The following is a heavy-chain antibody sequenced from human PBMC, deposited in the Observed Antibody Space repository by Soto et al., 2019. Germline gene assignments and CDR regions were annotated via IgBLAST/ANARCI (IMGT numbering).Heavy chain of an antibody. D-gene: IGHD6-13*01. Sequence: ASVKVSCKASGYTFTSYAMHWVRQAPGQRLEWMGWISAYNGNTNYAQKLQGRVTMTTDTSTSTAYMELRSLRSDDTAVYYCARAYSIAAAGTYHHYRLAVWGQGTTVTVSS. CDR1: GYTFTSYA. V-gene: IGHV1-18*01. J-gene: IGHJ6*02. CDR3: ARAYSIAAAGTYHHYRLAV. CDR2: ISAYNGNT.